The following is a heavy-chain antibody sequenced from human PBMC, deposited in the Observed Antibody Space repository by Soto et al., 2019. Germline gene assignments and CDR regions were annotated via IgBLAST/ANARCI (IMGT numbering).Heavy chain of an antibody. CDR3: AKDPPQTGTTFDY. CDR2: INNSGGST. J-gene: IGHJ4*02. V-gene: IGHV3-23*01. D-gene: IGHD1-1*01. Sequence: EVQLLESGGGLVQPGGSLRLSCAASGFTFGSYAMSWVRQAPGKGLEWVSTINNSGGSTYYPDSVKGRFTISRDNSKTTLYLQMNSLRADDTAVYYCAKDPPQTGTTFDYWGQGTLVTVSS. CDR1: GFTFGSYA.